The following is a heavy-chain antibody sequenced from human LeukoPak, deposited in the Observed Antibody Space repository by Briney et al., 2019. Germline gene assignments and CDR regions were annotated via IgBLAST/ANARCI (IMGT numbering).Heavy chain of an antibody. V-gene: IGHV3-48*01. CDR2: VTASSYPI. D-gene: IGHD3-9*01. Sequence: PGGSLGLSCAASGFSFSSYNMNWVRQSPGRGLEWLSYVTASSYPIYYADSVKGRFTISRDNAKNSLYLQMNSLRAEDTAIYYCTRGGVFDLWGLGTLVTVSS. CDR1: GFSFSSYN. J-gene: IGHJ4*02. CDR3: TRGGVFDL.